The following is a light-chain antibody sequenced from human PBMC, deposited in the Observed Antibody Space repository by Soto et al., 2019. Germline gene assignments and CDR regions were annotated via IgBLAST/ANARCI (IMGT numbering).Light chain of an antibody. CDR3: SSYTRSTTYV. V-gene: IGLV2-14*01. J-gene: IGLJ1*01. CDR2: EVS. CDR1: SSDVGAYNY. Sequence: QSVLTQPASVSGSPGQSITISCTGTSSDVGAYNYVSWYQQHPGKAPKLMIYEVSNRPSGVSDRFYGSKSGNTASLTISGLQAEDESDYYCSSYTRSTTYVFGTGTKLTVL.